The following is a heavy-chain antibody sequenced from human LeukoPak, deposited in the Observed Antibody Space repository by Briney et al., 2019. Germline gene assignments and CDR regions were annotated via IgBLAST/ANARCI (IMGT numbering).Heavy chain of an antibody. CDR1: GGSISSSNYY. V-gene: IGHV4-39*01. Sequence: SETLSLTCSVSGGSISSSNYYWGWIRQPPGKGLEWIGSIHYSGSTFYNPSLESRVTISVDTSKNQFPLKLTSVTASDSAVYYCARRGVAVAGAGNYYFDYWGQGALVTVSS. D-gene: IGHD6-19*01. J-gene: IGHJ4*02. CDR2: IHYSGST. CDR3: ARRGVAVAGAGNYYFDY.